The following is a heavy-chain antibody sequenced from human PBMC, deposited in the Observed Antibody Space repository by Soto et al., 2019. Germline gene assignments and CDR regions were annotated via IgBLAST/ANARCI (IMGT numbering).Heavy chain of an antibody. Sequence: GGSLRLSCAASGFTFSDYYMSWIRQAPGKGLEWLSYISSGGSLIYYADSVKGRFTISRDNAKNSQFLQMNSLRAEDTAVYYCARDRYDFWSGSDHYGMDVWGQGTTVTVSS. CDR2: ISSGGSLI. CDR1: GFTFSDYY. D-gene: IGHD3-3*01. J-gene: IGHJ6*02. CDR3: ARDRYDFWSGSDHYGMDV. V-gene: IGHV3-11*01.